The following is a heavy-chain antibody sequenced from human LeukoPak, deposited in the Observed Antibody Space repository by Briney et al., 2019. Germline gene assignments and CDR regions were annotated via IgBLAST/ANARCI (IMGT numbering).Heavy chain of an antibody. D-gene: IGHD3-22*01. Sequence: APVKVSCKGSGYTFSRYGISWVRQAPGQRLEWMGWISTYNGNTNYAQKLQGRVTMTPDTSTSTAYMELRSLRCEDTAVYYCASRYYYDSSRIYYFDYWGQGTLVTVSS. CDR1: GYTFSRYG. CDR3: ASRYYYDSSRIYYFDY. V-gene: IGHV1-18*01. CDR2: ISTYNGNT. J-gene: IGHJ4*02.